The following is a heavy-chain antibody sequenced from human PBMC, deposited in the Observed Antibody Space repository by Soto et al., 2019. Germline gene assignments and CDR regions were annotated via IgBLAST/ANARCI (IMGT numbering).Heavy chain of an antibody. CDR2: IYYSGRT. V-gene: IGHV4-31*03. CDR3: ARGSAP. D-gene: IGHD6-6*01. CDR1: GGSISSGGYY. Sequence: SETLSLTCTVSGGSISSGGYYWSWIRQHPGKGPEWIGYIYYSGRTYYNPSLKSRVTMSVDTSKNQFSLKLSSMTAAATAVFYSARGSAPGGRRTLSPVSS. J-gene: IGHJ5*02.